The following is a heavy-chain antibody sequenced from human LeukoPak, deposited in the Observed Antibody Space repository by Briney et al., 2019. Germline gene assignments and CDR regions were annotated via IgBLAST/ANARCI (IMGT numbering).Heavy chain of an antibody. CDR3: ARVINSGYDTRGWFDS. D-gene: IGHD5-12*01. CDR2: INPRGGST. J-gene: IGHJ5*01. Sequence: ASVKVSCKASGYTFTSHFMHWVRQAPGQGLEWMGIINPRGGSTSYTQKFQGRVTITADESTTTAYMELSSLRSEDTAVYYCARVINSGYDTRGWFDSWGQGTLVTVSS. CDR1: GYTFTSHF. V-gene: IGHV1-46*01.